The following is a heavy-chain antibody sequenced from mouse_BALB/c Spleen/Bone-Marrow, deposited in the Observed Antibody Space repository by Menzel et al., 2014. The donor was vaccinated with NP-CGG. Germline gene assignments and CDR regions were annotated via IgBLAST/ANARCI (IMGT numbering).Heavy chain of an antibody. J-gene: IGHJ4*01. V-gene: IGHV1S22*01. CDR1: GYTFTSYW. Sequence: LQQSGSELVRPGASVKLSCKASGYTFTSYWMHWVKQRPGQGLEWIGNIYPGSGSTNYDEKFKSKAALTVDTSSSTAHTHLRRPTSEDSAVYYCRRYAYVLDYWGQGTPLSVSS. CDR2: IYPGSGST. CDR3: RRYAYVLDY.